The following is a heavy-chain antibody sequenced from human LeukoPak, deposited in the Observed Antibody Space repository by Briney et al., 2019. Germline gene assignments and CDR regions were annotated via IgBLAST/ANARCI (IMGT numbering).Heavy chain of an antibody. Sequence: SETLSLTCAVYGGSFSGYYWSWIRQPPGKGLEWIGEINHSGSTNYNPSLKSRVTISVDTSKNQFSLKLSSVTAADTAVYYCARGVFYYDFWSGYYPTLRWFDPWGQGTLVTVSS. D-gene: IGHD3-3*01. CDR1: GGSFSGYY. J-gene: IGHJ5*02. CDR2: INHSGST. CDR3: ARGVFYYDFWSGYYPTLRWFDP. V-gene: IGHV4-34*01.